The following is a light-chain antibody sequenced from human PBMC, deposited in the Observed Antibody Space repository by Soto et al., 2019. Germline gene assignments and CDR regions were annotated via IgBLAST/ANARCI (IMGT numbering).Light chain of an antibody. CDR3: QQYNDWPPT. V-gene: IGKV3-15*01. CDR1: QSVSGN. J-gene: IGKJ1*01. Sequence: EIVMTQSPATLSVSPGERATLSCRASQSVSGNLVWYQQKPGQAPRLLIYGASTRATGIPARFSGSGSGTEFTLTISSLQSEDFSVYDCQQYNDWPPTFGQGTKVEIK. CDR2: GAS.